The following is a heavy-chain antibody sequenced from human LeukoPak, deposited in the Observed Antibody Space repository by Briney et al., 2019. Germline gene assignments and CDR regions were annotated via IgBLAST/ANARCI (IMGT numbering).Heavy chain of an antibody. J-gene: IGHJ6*03. CDR1: GYTFTSYG. D-gene: IGHD2-2*03. CDR3: ARDGYCSSTSCYSKVYYYYYYMDV. Sequence: ASVKVSCKASGYTFTSYGISWVRQAPGQGLEWMGWISAYNGNTNYAQKLQGRVTMTTDTSTSTAYMELRSPRSDDTAVYYCARDGYCSSTSCYSKVYYYYYYMDVWGKGTTVTVSS. CDR2: ISAYNGNT. V-gene: IGHV1-18*01.